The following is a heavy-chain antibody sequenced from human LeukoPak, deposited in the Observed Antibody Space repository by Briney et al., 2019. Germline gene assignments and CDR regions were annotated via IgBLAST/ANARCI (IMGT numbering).Heavy chain of an antibody. Sequence: ASVKVSCKASGGTFSSYAISWVRQAPGQGLKWMGGIIPVFGTTNYAQKFQGRVTITADESTSTAYMELSSLRFEDTAVYYCAPYYYESSDYYNWFDPWGQGTLVTVSS. CDR1: GGTFSSYA. D-gene: IGHD3-22*01. CDR3: APYYYESSDYYNWFDP. V-gene: IGHV1-69*13. CDR2: IIPVFGTT. J-gene: IGHJ5*02.